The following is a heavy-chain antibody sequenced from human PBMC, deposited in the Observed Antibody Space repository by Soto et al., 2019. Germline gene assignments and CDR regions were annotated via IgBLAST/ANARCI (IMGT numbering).Heavy chain of an antibody. Sequence: EVPLVESGGDLVQPGGSLRLSCAASGFTFSSYAMHWVRQAPGKGLEYVSAISTNGGSTYYANSVKGRFTISRDNSKSTLYLQMGSLRADDWAVYYCARGQTWAQFDYWGQGTLVTVSS. J-gene: IGHJ4*02. CDR1: GFTFSSYA. D-gene: IGHD1-26*01. CDR3: ARGQTWAQFDY. CDR2: ISTNGGST. V-gene: IGHV3-64*01.